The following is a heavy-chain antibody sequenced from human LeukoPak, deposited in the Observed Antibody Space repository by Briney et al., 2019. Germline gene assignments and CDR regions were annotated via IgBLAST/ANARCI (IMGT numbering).Heavy chain of an antibody. CDR2: IKQDGSEK. J-gene: IGHJ5*02. D-gene: IGHD2-2*01. Sequence: GGSLRLSCAASGFTFSRYWMSWVRQAPGKGLEWVANIKQDGSEKYYVDSVKGRFTISRDNAKNSLYLQMNSLRAEDTAVYYCARDDCSSISCYHNWFDPWGQGTLVTVSS. V-gene: IGHV3-7*01. CDR3: ARDDCSSISCYHNWFDP. CDR1: GFTFSRYW.